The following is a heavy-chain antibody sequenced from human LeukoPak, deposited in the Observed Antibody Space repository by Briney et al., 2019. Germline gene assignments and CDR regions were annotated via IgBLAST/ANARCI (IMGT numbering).Heavy chain of an antibody. V-gene: IGHV4-59*01. J-gene: IGHJ4*02. CDR2: IYYSGST. CDR1: GGSISSYY. D-gene: IGHD3-3*02. Sequence: PSETLSLTCTVSGGSISSYYWSWIRQPPGKGLEWIGYIYYSGSTNYNPSLKSRVTISVDTSKNQFSLKLSSVTAADTAVYYCARGVLGFDYWGQRTLVTVSS. CDR3: ARGVLGFDY.